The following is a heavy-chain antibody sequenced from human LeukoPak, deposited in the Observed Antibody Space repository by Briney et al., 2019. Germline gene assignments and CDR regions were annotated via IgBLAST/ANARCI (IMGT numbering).Heavy chain of an antibody. D-gene: IGHD4-17*01. Sequence: PGGSLRLSCAASGFTFSSSAMAWVRQAPGKGLEWVSSLTGGSDNSEHADSVKGRFTISRDNSKNTLYLQMNSLRAEDTAVYYCARVFSYGDPGWFDPWGQGTLVTVSS. CDR3: ARVFSYGDPGWFDP. J-gene: IGHJ5*02. CDR2: LTGGSDNS. CDR1: GFTFSSSA. V-gene: IGHV3-23*01.